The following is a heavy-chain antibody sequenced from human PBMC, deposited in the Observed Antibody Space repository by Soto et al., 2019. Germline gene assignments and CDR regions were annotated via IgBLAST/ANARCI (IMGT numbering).Heavy chain of an antibody. V-gene: IGHV3-7*01. D-gene: IGHD4-17*01. CDR3: ARAPTSRRLRIEGYYFDY. Sequence: GGSLRLSCAASGFTFSSYWMSWVRQAPGKGLEWVANIKQDGSEKYYVDSVKGRFTISRDNAKNSLYLQMNSLRAEDTAVYYCARAPTSRRLRIEGYYFDYWGQGTLVTVSS. CDR2: IKQDGSEK. CDR1: GFTFSSYW. J-gene: IGHJ4*02.